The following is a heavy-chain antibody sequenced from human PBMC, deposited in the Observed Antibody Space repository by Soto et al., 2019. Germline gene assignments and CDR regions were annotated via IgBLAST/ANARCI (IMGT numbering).Heavy chain of an antibody. V-gene: IGHV3-21*01. CDR1: GFTFSSYS. Sequence: GGSLRLSCAASGFTFSSYSMNWVRQAPGKGLEWVSSISSSSSYIYYADSVKGRFTISRDNAKNSLYLQMNGLRAEDTAVYYCARDVVFGSRANGRYYFDYWGQGTLVTVSS. J-gene: IGHJ4*02. D-gene: IGHD3-3*01. CDR2: ISSSSSYI. CDR3: ARDVVFGSRANGRYYFDY.